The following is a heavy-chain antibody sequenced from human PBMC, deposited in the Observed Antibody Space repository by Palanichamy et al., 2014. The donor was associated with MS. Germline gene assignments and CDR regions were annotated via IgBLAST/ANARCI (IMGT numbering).Heavy chain of an antibody. Sequence: VQPGGSLRLPCAASGFTFSTYWMHWVRQAPGKGLVWVSRINSDGSSTNYADSVKGRFTISRDNARNTLYLQMNSLRAEDTAVYYYARGVTPAVVTPYNYWGQGTLVTVSS. J-gene: IGHJ4*02. CDR3: ARGVTPAVVTPYNY. D-gene: IGHD4-23*01. V-gene: IGHV3-74*01. CDR1: GFTFSTYW. CDR2: INSDGSST.